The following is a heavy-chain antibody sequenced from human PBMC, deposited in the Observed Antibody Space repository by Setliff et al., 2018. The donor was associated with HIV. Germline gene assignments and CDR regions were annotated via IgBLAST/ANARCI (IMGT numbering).Heavy chain of an antibody. CDR2: INPRGDTT. J-gene: IGHJ3*02. V-gene: IGHV1-46*01. CDR1: QYSFTNYY. Sequence: GASVKVSCKVSQYSFTNYYIHWVRQAPGQGLEWMGIINPRGDTTIYAQKFQGRVTMTRDTSITTAYMKLSRLRSDETAVYFCARGTRVGANEAFDIWGQGTLVTVSS. D-gene: IGHD1-26*01. CDR3: ARGTRVGANEAFDI.